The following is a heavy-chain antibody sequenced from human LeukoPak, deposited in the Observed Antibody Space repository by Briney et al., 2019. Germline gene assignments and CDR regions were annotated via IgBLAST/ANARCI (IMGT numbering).Heavy chain of an antibody. CDR3: ARTWVPYYYYGMDV. V-gene: IGHV3-53*01. Sequence: GGSLRLSCAASGFTVSSNYMSWVRQAPGKGLEWVSVIYSGGSTYYADSVKGRFTISRDNSKNTLYLQMNSLRAEDTAVYYCARTWVPYYYYGMDVWGQGTTVTVSS. D-gene: IGHD4/OR15-4a*01. CDR2: IYSGGST. CDR1: GFTVSSNY. J-gene: IGHJ6*02.